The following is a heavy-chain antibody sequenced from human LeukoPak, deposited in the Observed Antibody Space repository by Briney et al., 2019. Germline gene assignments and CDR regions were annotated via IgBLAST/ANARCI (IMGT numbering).Heavy chain of an antibody. V-gene: IGHV3-30*18. J-gene: IGHJ4*02. Sequence: GGSLRLSCAASGFTFSSYGMHWVRQAPGKGLEWVAVISYDGSNKYYADSVKGRFTISRDNSKSTLYLQMNSLRAEDTAVYYCAKDQAATTVTSFDYWGQGTLVTVSS. D-gene: IGHD4-17*01. CDR2: ISYDGSNK. CDR1: GFTFSSYG. CDR3: AKDQAATTVTSFDY.